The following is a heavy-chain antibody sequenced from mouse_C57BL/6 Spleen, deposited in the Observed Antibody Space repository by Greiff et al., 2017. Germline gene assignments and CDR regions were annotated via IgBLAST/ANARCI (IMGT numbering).Heavy chain of an antibody. J-gene: IGHJ3*01. CDR1: GYTFTSYW. Sequence: VKLQQPGTELVKPGASVKLSCKASGYTFTSYWMPWVQQRPGQGLEWIGNINPSNGGTNYHAKFKSKATLTVDKSSSTAYMQLSSLTSEDSAVYYCARERTGSFAYWGQGTLVTVSA. V-gene: IGHV1-53*01. CDR2: INPSNGGT. CDR3: ARERTGSFAY. D-gene: IGHD4-1*01.